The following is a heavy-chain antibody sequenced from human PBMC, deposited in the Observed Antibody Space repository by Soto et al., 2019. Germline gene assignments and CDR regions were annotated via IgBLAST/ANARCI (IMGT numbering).Heavy chain of an antibody. J-gene: IGHJ4*02. D-gene: IGHD6-13*01. CDR1: GGSISSYY. CDR3: ARESRSWYGSIWDY. CDR2: IYYSGGN. V-gene: IGHV4-59*12. Sequence: QVQLQESGPGLVKPSETLSLTCTVSGGSISSYYWSWIRQPPGKGLEWIGYIYYSGGNNYNPSRNSRVTISVDTAKNQCSLKLSSVTAADTAVYYCARESRSWYGSIWDYWGQGTLVTVSS.